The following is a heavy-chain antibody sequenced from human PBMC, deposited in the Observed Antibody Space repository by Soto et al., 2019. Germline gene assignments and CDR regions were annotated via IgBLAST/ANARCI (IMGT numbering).Heavy chain of an antibody. J-gene: IGHJ4*02. CDR1: GFTFKAYA. CDR3: AKDEGTSSTVFDY. Sequence: DVHLLESGGASVQPGGSLRLSCVASGFTFKAYAMGWVRQAPGKGLEWVSSITATDGKTYYADSVRGRFTISRDNSRNSLFLQMSGLRPEDSALYYCAKDEGTSSTVFDYWGQGTQVTVSS. CDR2: ITATDGKT. D-gene: IGHD6-6*01. V-gene: IGHV3-23*01.